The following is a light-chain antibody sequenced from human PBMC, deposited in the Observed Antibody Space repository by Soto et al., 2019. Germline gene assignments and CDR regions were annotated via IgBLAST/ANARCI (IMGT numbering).Light chain of an antibody. CDR1: QSIGIY. V-gene: IGKV1-39*01. CDR2: AAS. CDR3: QQSYSTPQPT. J-gene: IGKJ4*01. Sequence: DIQMTQSPTSLSASVGDRVTITCRASQSIGIYLNWYQQKPGKAPKLLIYAASNLQSGVPSRFSGRGSGTDFNLTISSLQPEDSATYYCQQSYSTPQPTFGGGTKVEIK.